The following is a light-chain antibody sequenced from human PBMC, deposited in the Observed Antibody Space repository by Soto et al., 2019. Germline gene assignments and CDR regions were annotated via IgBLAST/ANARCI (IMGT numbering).Light chain of an antibody. CDR2: DAS. J-gene: IGKJ3*01. CDR3: QQYNSPFT. V-gene: IGKV1-5*01. CDR1: QSISSW. Sequence: DIQMTQSPSTLSASVGDRVTSTCRASQSISSWLAWYQQKPGKAPKLLIYDASSLESGVPSRFSGSGSGTEFTLTISSLQPDDFATYYCQQYNSPFTFGPGIKVDIQ.